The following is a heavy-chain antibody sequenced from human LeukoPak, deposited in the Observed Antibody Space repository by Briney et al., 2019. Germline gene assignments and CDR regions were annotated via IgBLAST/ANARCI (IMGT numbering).Heavy chain of an antibody. J-gene: IGHJ5*02. CDR1: GGSFSGYY. D-gene: IGHD3-16*02. Sequence: SETLSLTCAVYGGSFSGYYWSWIRQPPGKGLEWIGEINHSGSTNYSPSLESRVTMSLDTSKNQFSLKLSSVTAADTAVYYCARDENGYVWGSFRAWGQGTLVTVSS. CDR2: INHSGST. CDR3: ARDENGYVWGSFRA. V-gene: IGHV4-34*01.